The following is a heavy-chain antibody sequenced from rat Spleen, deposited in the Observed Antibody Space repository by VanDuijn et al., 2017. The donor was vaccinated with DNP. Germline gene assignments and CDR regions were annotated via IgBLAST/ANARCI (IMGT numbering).Heavy chain of an antibody. D-gene: IGHD1-1*01. J-gene: IGHJ4*01. CDR2: INPDGSNT. Sequence: EVNLVESGGGLVQPGKSLKVSCVTSGFNFKDSWMGWVRQAPGKGLEWVATINPDGSNTYCQDSVKGRFTISRDNAENTVYLEMNSLRSEDTATYYCTKDLQWYAMDAWGQGTSVTVSS. CDR1: GFNFKDSW. V-gene: IGHV5-58*01. CDR3: TKDLQWYAMDA.